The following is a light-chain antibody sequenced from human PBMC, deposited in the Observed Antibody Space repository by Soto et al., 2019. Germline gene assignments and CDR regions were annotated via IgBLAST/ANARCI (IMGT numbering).Light chain of an antibody. V-gene: IGLV2-14*03. CDR3: SSYKSSSSYVL. CDR2: DVD. CDR1: SSDVGAYNY. J-gene: IGLJ3*02. Sequence: QSALTQPASVSGSPGQSITISCTGTSSDVGAYNYVSWYQQHPGKAPKLMIYDVDNRPSGVSNRFSCSKSGNTASLTISGRLAEDEDAYYCSSYKSSSSYVLFGGGTKLTVL.